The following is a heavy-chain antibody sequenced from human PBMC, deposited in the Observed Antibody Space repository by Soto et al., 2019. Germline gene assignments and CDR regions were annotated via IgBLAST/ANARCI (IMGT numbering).Heavy chain of an antibody. CDR1: GGTFSSYA. V-gene: IGHV1-69*12. D-gene: IGHD3-16*02. J-gene: IGHJ4*02. CDR2: IIPIFGTA. Sequence: QVQLVQSGAEVKKPGSSVKVSCKASGGTFSSYAISWVRQAPGQGLEWMGGIIPIFGTANYAQKFQGRVTTTADESTSTAYMELSSLRSEDTAVYYCAWDYVWGSYPRYYFDYWGQGTLVTVSS. CDR3: AWDYVWGSYPRYYFDY.